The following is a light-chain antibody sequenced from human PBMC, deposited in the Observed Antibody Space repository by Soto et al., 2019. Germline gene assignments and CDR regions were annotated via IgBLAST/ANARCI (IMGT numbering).Light chain of an antibody. Sequence: DIQMTQSPSSLSASMGDRVTITCQASQDIDNYLNWYQQKPGKAPKLLIYDATNLETGVPPRFSGRGSGTHFTLTISSLQPEDIATYYCQQYDNVPSWTFGQGTKVEV. CDR1: QDIDNY. CDR3: QQYDNVPSWT. J-gene: IGKJ1*01. CDR2: DAT. V-gene: IGKV1-33*01.